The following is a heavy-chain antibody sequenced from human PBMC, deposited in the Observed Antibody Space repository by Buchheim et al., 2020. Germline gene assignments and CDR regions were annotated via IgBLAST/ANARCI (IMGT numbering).Heavy chain of an antibody. CDR1: GFTFKAYD. Sequence: QVQLVESGGGVVRPGRSLRLSCAASGFTFKAYDIHWVRQAPGKGLEGVASISFDGNNKFFVNSVKGRSITSRENSKDTLFFQMDRLRPEDTAVYYCATKGGYAYGDDAFDIWGQGT. J-gene: IGHJ3*02. D-gene: IGHD5-18*01. CDR3: ATKGGYAYGDDAFDI. CDR2: ISFDGNNK. V-gene: IGHV3-30*03.